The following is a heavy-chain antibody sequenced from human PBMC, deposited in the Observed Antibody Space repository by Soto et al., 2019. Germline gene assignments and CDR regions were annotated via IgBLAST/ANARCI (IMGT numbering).Heavy chain of an antibody. CDR2: ISGAGDII. J-gene: IGHJ5*01. CDR3: AREGTYGGDWFAY. V-gene: IGHV3-48*02. D-gene: IGHD2-21*01. CDR1: GFTFSFYS. Sequence: EVQLVESGGGLVQPGGSLRLTCAASGFTFSFYSMTWVRQAPGKGLEWISFISGAGDIIFYADSLKGRFTISRDNARDSLYLQMHSLRDEDTAIYYCAREGTYGGDWFAYWGQGILVTVSS.